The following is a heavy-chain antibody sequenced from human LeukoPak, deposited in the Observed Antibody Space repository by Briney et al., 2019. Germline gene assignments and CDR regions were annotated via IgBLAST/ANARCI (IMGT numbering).Heavy chain of an antibody. D-gene: IGHD1-7*01. V-gene: IGHV4-59*11. CDR1: GGSISSHY. CDR3: ARSMTGTLYLDY. Sequence: SETLSLTCTVSGGSISSHYWSWIRQPPGKGLEWIGYIYYTGNTKYNPSLKSRVTISVDTSKNQFSLWLSSVTAADTAIYFCARSMTGTLYLDYWGQGSLVTVSS. CDR2: IYYTGNT. J-gene: IGHJ4*02.